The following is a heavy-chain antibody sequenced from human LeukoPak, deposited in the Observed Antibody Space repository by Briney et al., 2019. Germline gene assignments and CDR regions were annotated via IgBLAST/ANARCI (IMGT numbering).Heavy chain of an antibody. J-gene: IGHJ3*02. CDR2: ISSSGDNI. D-gene: IGHD3-3*01. CDR1: GFNFNSFS. CDR3: ARELEWYNAFDI. Sequence: GGSLRLSCAASGFNFNSFSMNWVRQAPGKGLEWVSYISSSGDNIHYSDSVEGRFTASRDNAKNSLYLQMNSLRAEDTAVYYCARELEWYNAFDIWGQGTMVTVSS. V-gene: IGHV3-48*01.